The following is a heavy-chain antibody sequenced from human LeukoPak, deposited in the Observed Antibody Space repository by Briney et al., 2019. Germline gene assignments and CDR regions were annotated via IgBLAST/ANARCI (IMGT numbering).Heavy chain of an antibody. CDR3: ARGDWNDSCFDY. J-gene: IGHJ4*02. CDR1: GGSISSGGYY. V-gene: IGHV4-31*03. Sequence: SETLSLTCTVSGGSISSGGYYWSWIRQHPGKGLEWIGYIYHSGNTYYNPSLKSRVSISVDTSKNQFSLRLSSVTAADTAVYYCARGDWNDSCFDYWGQGTLVTVSS. CDR2: IYHSGNT. D-gene: IGHD1-1*01.